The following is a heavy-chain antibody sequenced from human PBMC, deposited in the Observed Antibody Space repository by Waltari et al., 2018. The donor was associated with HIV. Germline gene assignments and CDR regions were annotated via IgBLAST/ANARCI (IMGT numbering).Heavy chain of an antibody. V-gene: IGHV1-58*02. D-gene: IGHD6-19*01. CDR2: IVVGRGNT. CDR3: AADPGYSSGWYRFAY. J-gene: IGHJ4*02. Sequence: QMQLVQSGPEVKKPGTSVKVSCKASGFTFTNPAIPWVRQARGQRLEWIGWIVVGRGNTNYAQKFQERVTITRDMSTSTAYMEVSSLRSEDMAVYYCAADPGYSSGWYRFAYWGQGTLVTVSS. CDR1: GFTFTNPA.